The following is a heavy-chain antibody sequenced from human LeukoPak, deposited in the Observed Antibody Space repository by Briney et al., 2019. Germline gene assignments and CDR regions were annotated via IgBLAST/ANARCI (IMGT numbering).Heavy chain of an antibody. D-gene: IGHD6-13*01. V-gene: IGHV1-69*05. Sequence: SVKVSCKASGGTLSSYAISWVRQAPGQGLEWMGRIIPIFGTANYAQKFQGRVTITTDESTSTAYMGLSSLRSEDTAVYYCAWTRSSSWQNWFDPWGQGTLVTVSS. J-gene: IGHJ5*02. CDR3: AWTRSSSWQNWFDP. CDR2: IIPIFGTA. CDR1: GGTLSSYA.